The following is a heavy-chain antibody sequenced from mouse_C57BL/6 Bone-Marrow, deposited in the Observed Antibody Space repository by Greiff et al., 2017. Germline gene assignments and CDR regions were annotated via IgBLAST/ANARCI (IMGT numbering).Heavy chain of an antibody. CDR3: ASDYGSSYPAWFAY. V-gene: IGHV1-81*01. J-gene: IGHJ3*01. CDR2: IYPRSGNT. CDR1: GYTFTSYG. Sequence: LLESGAELARPGASVKLSCKASGYTFTSYGISWVKQRTGQGLEWIGAIYPRSGNTYYTEKFKGKATLTADTSSSKAYMELRSLTSEDSAVYFCASDYGSSYPAWFAYWGQGTLVTVSA. D-gene: IGHD1-1*01.